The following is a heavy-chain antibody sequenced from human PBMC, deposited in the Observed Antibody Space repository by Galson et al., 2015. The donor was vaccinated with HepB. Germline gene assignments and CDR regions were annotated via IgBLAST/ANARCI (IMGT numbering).Heavy chain of an antibody. CDR2: ISSSGSTI. J-gene: IGHJ5*02. Sequence: SLRLSCAASGFTFSDYDMSWVRRAPGKGLEWVSYISSSGSTIYYADSVKGRFTISRDNAKNSLYLQMNSLRAEDTAVYYCASEGLYCSSPSCYTWFDPWGQGTLVTVSS. CDR3: ASEGLYCSSPSCYTWFDP. V-gene: IGHV3-11*01. CDR1: GFTFSDYD. D-gene: IGHD2-2*02.